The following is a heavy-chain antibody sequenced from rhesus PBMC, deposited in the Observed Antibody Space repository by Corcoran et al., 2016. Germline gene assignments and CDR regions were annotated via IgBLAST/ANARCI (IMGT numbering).Heavy chain of an antibody. CDR1: GYSISSGYY. J-gene: IGHJ4*01. CDR2: ISGSSGST. V-gene: IGHV4-99*01. CDR3: ARQNNWNYVGYFDY. Sequence: QVQLQESGPGLVKPSETLSLTCAVSGYSISSGYYWGWIRQPQGKGLEYIGFISGSSGSTYYNPSLKSRVTISKDTSQNQFSLKLSSVTAADTAVYYCARQNNWNYVGYFDYWGQGVLVTVSS. D-gene: IGHD1-26*01.